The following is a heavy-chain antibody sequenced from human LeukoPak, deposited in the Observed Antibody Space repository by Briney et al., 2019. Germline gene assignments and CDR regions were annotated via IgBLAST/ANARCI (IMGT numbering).Heavy chain of an antibody. V-gene: IGHV3-23*01. Sequence: GGSLRLSCAASGFXFSSSAISWVRQAPGRGQEWVSRISGSGGATYYADSVKGRFTISSDNSKNTLYLQMNSLRAEDTAVYYCAKDRPIFKDWGQGTLVTVSS. CDR1: GFXFSSSA. CDR2: ISGSGGAT. CDR3: AKDRPIFKD. J-gene: IGHJ4*02.